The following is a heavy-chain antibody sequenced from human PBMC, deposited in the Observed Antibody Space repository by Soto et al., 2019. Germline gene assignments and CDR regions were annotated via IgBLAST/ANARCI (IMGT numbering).Heavy chain of an antibody. CDR1: GFTFSSYA. J-gene: IGHJ5*02. CDR3: AKSREIERRYCSGGSCYSVGWFDP. V-gene: IGHV3-23*01. D-gene: IGHD2-15*01. CDR2: ISGSGGST. Sequence: GGSLRLSCAASGFTFSSYAMSWVRQAPGKGLEWVSAISGSGGSTYYADSVKGRFTISRDNSKNTLYLQMNSLRAEDTAVYYCAKSREIERRYCSGGSCYSVGWFDPWGQGTLVTVSS.